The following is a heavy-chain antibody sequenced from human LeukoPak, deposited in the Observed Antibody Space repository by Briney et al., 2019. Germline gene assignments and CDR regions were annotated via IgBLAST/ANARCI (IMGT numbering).Heavy chain of an antibody. D-gene: IGHD3-16*01. CDR1: GGSMSSYY. CDR2: IYYSGST. CDR3: ARGRIGGPKAPFDY. J-gene: IGHJ4*02. V-gene: IGHV4-59*01. Sequence: PSETLSLTCTVSGGSMSSYYWSWIRQPPGKGLEWVGNIYYSGSTNYNPSLESRVTISVDTSKNQFSLKLSSVTAADTAVYYCARGRIGGPKAPFDYWGQGTLVTVSS.